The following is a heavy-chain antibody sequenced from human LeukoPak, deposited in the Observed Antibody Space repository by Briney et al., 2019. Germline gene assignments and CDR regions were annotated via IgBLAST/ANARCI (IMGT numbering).Heavy chain of an antibody. CDR1: GFTFSSYA. D-gene: IGHD3-22*01. V-gene: IGHV3-23*01. J-gene: IGHJ5*02. CDR2: ISGSGGST. Sequence: PGGSLRLSCAASGFTFSSYAMSWVRQAPGKGLEWVSAISGSGGSTYYADSVKGRFTISRDNSKNTLYLQMNSLRAEDTAVYYCARDPLYDSSGYYSWGQGTLVTVSS. CDR3: ARDPLYDSSGYYS.